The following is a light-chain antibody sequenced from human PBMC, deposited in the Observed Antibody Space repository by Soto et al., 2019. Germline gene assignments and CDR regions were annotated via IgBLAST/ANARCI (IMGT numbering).Light chain of an antibody. V-gene: IGLV2-23*01. CDR1: SSDVGAYNS. Sequence: QSALAQPASVSGSPGQSVTISCTGTSSDVGAYNSVSWYQQHPDKAPQLMIYKGTQLPSGVSNRFSGSTSGNAASLTISGLQAGDEADYFCCSSAPESTYVFGTGTKLTVL. CDR2: KGT. J-gene: IGLJ1*01. CDR3: CSSAPESTYV.